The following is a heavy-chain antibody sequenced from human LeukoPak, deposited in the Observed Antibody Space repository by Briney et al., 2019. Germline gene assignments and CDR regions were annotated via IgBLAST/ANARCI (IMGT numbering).Heavy chain of an antibody. J-gene: IGHJ5*02. CDR2: ISAYNGNT. CDR1: GYTFTSYG. V-gene: IGHV1-18*01. Sequence: GASVTVSCTASGYTFTSYGVSWVRQAPGQGLEWMGWISAYNGNTNYAQKLQGRVTMTTDTSTSTAYMELRSLRSDDTAVYYCARVLNGYTKQPHLYNWFDPWGQGTLVTVSS. D-gene: IGHD5-18*01. CDR3: ARVLNGYTKQPHLYNWFDP.